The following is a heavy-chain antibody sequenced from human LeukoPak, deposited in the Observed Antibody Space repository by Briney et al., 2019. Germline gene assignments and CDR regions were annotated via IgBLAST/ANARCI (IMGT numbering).Heavy chain of an antibody. Sequence: GGTLRLSCAASGFTVSSNYMSWVRQAPGKGLEWVSVIYSGGSTYYADSVKGRLTISRDNSKNTLYLQMNSLRAEDTAVYYCARESGGYYYYFDYWGQGTLVTVSS. CDR3: ARESGGYYYYFDY. V-gene: IGHV3-53*01. J-gene: IGHJ4*02. D-gene: IGHD3-22*01. CDR2: IYSGGST. CDR1: GFTVSSNY.